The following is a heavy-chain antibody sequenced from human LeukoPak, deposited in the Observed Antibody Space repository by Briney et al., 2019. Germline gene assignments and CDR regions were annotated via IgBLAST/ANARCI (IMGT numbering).Heavy chain of an antibody. D-gene: IGHD3-22*01. CDR3: ARRVIVVGLDY. CDR2: ISDSGGST. V-gene: IGHV3-23*01. J-gene: IGHJ4*02. Sequence: GGSLRLSCAASGFTFTSYTMTWVRQAPGKGLEWVSGISDSGGSTHYADSVKGRFTISRDNAKNSLHLQMNSLRAEDTAVYYCARRVIVVGLDYWGQGTLVTVSS. CDR1: GFTFTSYT.